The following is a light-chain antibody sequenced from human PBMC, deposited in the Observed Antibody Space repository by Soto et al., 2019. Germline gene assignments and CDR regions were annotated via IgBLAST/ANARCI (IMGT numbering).Light chain of an antibody. V-gene: IGKV3-15*01. CDR2: GAS. CDR1: QSVSSN. Sequence: EIVMTQSPATLSVSPGERATLSCRASQSVSSNLAWYQQKPGQAPRLLIYGASTGATGIPARFSGSGSGTEFTLTISSLQSEDFAVYYCQQYNDWPPRLTFGPGTKVDIE. CDR3: QQYNDWPPRLT. J-gene: IGKJ3*01.